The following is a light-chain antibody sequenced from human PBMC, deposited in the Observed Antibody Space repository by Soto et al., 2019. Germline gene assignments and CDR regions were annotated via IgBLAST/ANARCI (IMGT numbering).Light chain of an antibody. V-gene: IGKV3-15*01. J-gene: IGKJ4*01. Sequence: ENVLTQSPATLSVSPGGTATLSCRASQSISDTLAWYQQKPGQAPRLLIHGASTRATGFPARFSGSGSGTEFTLTISSLQSEDFAVYYCQQHNSWPLTFGGGTKVDIK. CDR3: QQHNSWPLT. CDR1: QSISDT. CDR2: GAS.